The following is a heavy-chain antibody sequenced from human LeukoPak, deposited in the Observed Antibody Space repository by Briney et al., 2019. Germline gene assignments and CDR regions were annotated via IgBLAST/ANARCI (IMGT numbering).Heavy chain of an antibody. V-gene: IGHV3-23*01. CDR3: GRPTKFWLIQGDCVDV. CDR1: GFTFTTYA. D-gene: IGHD6-19*01. J-gene: IGHJ6*01. Sequence: PGASLRLSCASSGFTFTTYAMTWVRQAPGKGLEWVSSIGAGGAATFYSASVKGRFTISRDNSMNTLYLQMNSLRADDTAVYYCGRPTKFWLIQGDCVDVWGQGTTVTVSS. CDR2: IGAGGAAT.